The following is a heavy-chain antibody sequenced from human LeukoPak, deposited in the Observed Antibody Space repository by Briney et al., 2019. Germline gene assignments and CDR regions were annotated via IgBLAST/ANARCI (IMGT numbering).Heavy chain of an antibody. D-gene: IGHD1-26*01. CDR3: AAGGIYSLLDY. CDR2: FDPEHREA. Sequence: ASVKVSCKVSGYSLTDLSMHWVRQAPGNGLEWMGGFDPEHREAIYAHKFQGRVSMTEDTSTDTAYMELSSLRSEDTAVYYCAAGGIYSLLDYWGQGTLVTVSS. V-gene: IGHV1-24*01. J-gene: IGHJ4*02. CDR1: GYSLTDLS.